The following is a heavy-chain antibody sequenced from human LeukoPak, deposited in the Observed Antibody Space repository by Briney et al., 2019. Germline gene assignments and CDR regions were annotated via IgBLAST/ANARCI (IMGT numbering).Heavy chain of an antibody. CDR1: GFTFSSYG. V-gene: IGHV3-30*18. D-gene: IGHD6-13*01. CDR2: ISYDGSNK. CDR3: AKALSPGIASILGPAWWFDP. J-gene: IGHJ5*02. Sequence: PGGSLRLSCAASGFTFSSYGMHWVRQAPGKGLEWVAVISYDGSNKYYADSVKGRFTISRDNSKNTLYLQMNSLRAEDTAVYYCAKALSPGIASILGPAWWFDPWGQGTLVTVSS.